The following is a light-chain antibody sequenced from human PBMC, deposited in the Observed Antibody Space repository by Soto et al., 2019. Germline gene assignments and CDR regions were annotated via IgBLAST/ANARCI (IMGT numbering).Light chain of an antibody. CDR2: AAS. CDR3: QKRNGAPFT. J-gene: IGKJ3*01. Sequence: DIQMTQSPSSLSASIGDRVTITCRASQGISTYLAWYQQKPGKVPKLLIYAASTLQSGVPSRFSGSGSGTDFTLTINNLQPEDVATYYCQKRNGAPFTFGPGTKVDIK. V-gene: IGKV1-27*01. CDR1: QGISTY.